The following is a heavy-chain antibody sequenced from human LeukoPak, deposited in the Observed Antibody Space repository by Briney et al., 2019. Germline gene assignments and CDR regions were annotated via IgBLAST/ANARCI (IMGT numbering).Heavy chain of an antibody. V-gene: IGHV3-30*04. CDR3: ARGDGSFDY. CDR1: GFTFRSYA. D-gene: IGHD1-26*01. Sequence: PGGSLRLSCAASGFTFRSYAMHWVRQAPGKGLEWVAVISYDGSNKYYADSVKGRFTISRDNSKNTLYLQMNSLRAEDAAVYYCARGDGSFDYWGQGTLVTVSS. J-gene: IGHJ4*02. CDR2: ISYDGSNK.